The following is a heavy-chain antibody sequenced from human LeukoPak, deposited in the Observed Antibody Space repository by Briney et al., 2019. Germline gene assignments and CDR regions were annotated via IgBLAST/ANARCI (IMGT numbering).Heavy chain of an antibody. CDR2: ISSSWSTI. Sequence: GGSDRLFCAPSGFTFTDYYMSSTRQAGGRGLEWASYISSSWSTIYYADSVKGRFTISRDNAKNSLYLQMNSLRAEDTAVYYCARVAYSSSSLYYYYYMDVWGKGTTVTVSS. V-gene: IGHV3-11*01. D-gene: IGHD6-6*01. CDR1: GFTFTDYY. CDR3: ARVAYSSSSLYYYYYMDV. J-gene: IGHJ6*03.